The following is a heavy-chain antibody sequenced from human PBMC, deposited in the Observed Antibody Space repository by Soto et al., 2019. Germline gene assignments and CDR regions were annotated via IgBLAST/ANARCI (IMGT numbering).Heavy chain of an antibody. J-gene: IGHJ4*02. Sequence: VQLVESGGGVVQPGRSLRLSCAASGFTFSDYAMHWVRQAPGKGLEWVAVVSHDGRNTHYADSVKGRFTISRDSSKNTVSLEMTSRRAGDTAVYYCGKGGRPRLLPSDFNYWGQGALVPVSS. CDR2: VSHDGRNT. V-gene: IGHV3-30*18. D-gene: IGHD2-15*01. CDR1: GFTFSDYA. CDR3: GKGGRPRLLPSDFNY.